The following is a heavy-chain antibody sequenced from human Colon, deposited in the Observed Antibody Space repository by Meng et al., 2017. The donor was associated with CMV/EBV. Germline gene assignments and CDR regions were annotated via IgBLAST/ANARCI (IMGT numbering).Heavy chain of an antibody. CDR3: ARRYSGSDYAWYFDL. CDR1: GGSFRAYF. J-gene: IGHJ2*01. V-gene: IGHV4-34*01. Sequence: SETLSLTCGVSGGSFRAYFWSWIRQPPGKGLEWIGEINHSGTTNYNSSLESRMTISVDTSKSQFFLQLGSVTAADTAVYYCARRYSGSDYAWYFDLWGRGTLVTVSS. D-gene: IGHD5-12*01. CDR2: INHSGTT.